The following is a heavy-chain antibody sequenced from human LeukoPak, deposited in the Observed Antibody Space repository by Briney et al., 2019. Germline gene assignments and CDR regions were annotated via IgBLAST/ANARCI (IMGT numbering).Heavy chain of an antibody. V-gene: IGHV4-34*01. Sequence: SETLSLTCAVYGVSFSGYYWSWIRQPPGKGLEWIGEINHSGSTNYNPSLKSRVTISVDTSKNQFSLKLSSVTAADTAVYYCARATNYYGSGSYYRRVYYFDYWGQGTLVTVSS. D-gene: IGHD3-10*01. CDR3: ARATNYYGSGSYYRRVYYFDY. J-gene: IGHJ4*02. CDR1: GVSFSGYY. CDR2: INHSGST.